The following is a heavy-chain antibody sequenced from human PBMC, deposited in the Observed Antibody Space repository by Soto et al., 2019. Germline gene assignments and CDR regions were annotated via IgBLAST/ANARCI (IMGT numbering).Heavy chain of an antibody. J-gene: IGHJ6*02. CDR3: ARNGAYSTSVYYYYGMDV. Sequence: PSETLSLTCTVSGGAINSTVYYWGWIRQPPGKGLEWIGSSNYGGPTYYSPSLQSRVTISLDTAKNHFSLNLRSVTAADTAVYYCARNGAYSTSVYYYYGMDVWGQGTTATVSS. CDR2: SNYGGPT. D-gene: IGHD6-13*01. CDR1: GGAINSTVYY. V-gene: IGHV4-39*01.